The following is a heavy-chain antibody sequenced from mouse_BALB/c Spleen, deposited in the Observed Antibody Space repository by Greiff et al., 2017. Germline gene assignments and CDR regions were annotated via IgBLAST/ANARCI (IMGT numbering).Heavy chain of an antibody. CDR2: ISDGGSYT. CDR1: GFTFSDYY. V-gene: IGHV5-4*02. CDR3: ARDHGSSPYYAMDY. D-gene: IGHD1-1*01. J-gene: IGHJ4*01. Sequence: DVHLVESGGGLVKPGGSLKLSCAASGFTFSDYYMYWVRQTPEKRLEWVATISDGGSYTYYPDSVKGRFTISRDNAKNNLYLQMSSLKSEDTAMYYCARDHGSSPYYAMDYWGQGTSVTVSS.